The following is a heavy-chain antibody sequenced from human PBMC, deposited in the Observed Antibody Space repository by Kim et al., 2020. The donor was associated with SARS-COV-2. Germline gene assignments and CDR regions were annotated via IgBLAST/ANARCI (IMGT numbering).Heavy chain of an antibody. CDR1: GFTFGDYA. Sequence: GGSLRLSCAASGFTFGDYAMHWVRQAPGKGLEWVSGISWNSGSIGYADSVKGRFTISRDNAKNSLYLQMNSLRAEDTALYYCAKGGYCSGGSCYWDAFAPNFDYWGQGTLVTVSS. CDR2: ISWNSGSI. D-gene: IGHD2-15*01. V-gene: IGHV3-9*01. CDR3: AKGGYCSGGSCYWDAFAPNFDY. J-gene: IGHJ4*02.